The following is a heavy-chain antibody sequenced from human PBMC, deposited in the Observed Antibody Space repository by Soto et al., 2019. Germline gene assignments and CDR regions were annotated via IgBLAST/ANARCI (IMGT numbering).Heavy chain of an antibody. CDR1: GGSISSGGYY. Sequence: SETLSLTCTVSGGSISSGGYYWSWIRQHPGKGLEWIGYIYYSGSTYYNPSLKSRVTISVDTSKNQFSLKPSSVTAADTAVYYCARDLSSSHWFDPWGQGTLVTVSS. CDR3: ARDLSSSHWFDP. CDR2: IYYSGST. J-gene: IGHJ5*02. V-gene: IGHV4-31*03. D-gene: IGHD6-6*01.